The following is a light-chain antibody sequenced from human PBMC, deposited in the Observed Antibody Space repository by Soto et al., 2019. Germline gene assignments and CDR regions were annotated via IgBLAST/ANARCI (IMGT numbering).Light chain of an antibody. V-gene: IGLV2-8*01. CDR2: DVS. CDR3: SSYAGSNNPVV. CDR1: SSDVGGYNY. J-gene: IGLJ2*01. Sequence: QSALTQPPSASGSPGQSVTISCTGTSSDVGGYNYVSWYQQHPGKAPKVMITDVSKRPSGVPDRFSGSKSGNTASLTVSGLQAEAEADYYCSSYAGSNNPVVFGGGTKLTVL.